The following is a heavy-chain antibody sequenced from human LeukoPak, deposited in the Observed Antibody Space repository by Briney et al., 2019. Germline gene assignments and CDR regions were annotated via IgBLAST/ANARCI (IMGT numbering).Heavy chain of an antibody. J-gene: IGHJ6*02. CDR2: IRSKAYGGTT. Sequence: PGGSLRLSCTASGFTFGDYAMSWVRQAPGKGLEWVGFIRSKAYGGTTEYAASVKARFTISRDDSKSIAYLQMNSLKTEDTAVYYCIRDCPPPIVVVPAAIYYYYYGMDVWGQGTTVTVSS. CDR3: IRDCPPPIVVVPAAIYYYYYGMDV. CDR1: GFTFGDYA. D-gene: IGHD2-2*01. V-gene: IGHV3-49*04.